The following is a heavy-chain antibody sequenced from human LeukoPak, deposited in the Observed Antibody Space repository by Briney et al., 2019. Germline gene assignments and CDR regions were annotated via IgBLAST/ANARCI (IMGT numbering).Heavy chain of an antibody. CDR2: TSSSGSTI. V-gene: IGHV3-48*03. D-gene: IGHD3-22*01. Sequence: GGSLRLSCAASGFTFSSYEMNWVRQAPGKGLEWVSYTSSSGSTIYYADSVKGRFTISRDNAKNSLYLQMNSLRAEDTALYYCARDRSHYYDSSGYDGWGQGTLVAVSS. CDR3: ARDRSHYYDSSGYDG. CDR1: GFTFSSYE. J-gene: IGHJ4*02.